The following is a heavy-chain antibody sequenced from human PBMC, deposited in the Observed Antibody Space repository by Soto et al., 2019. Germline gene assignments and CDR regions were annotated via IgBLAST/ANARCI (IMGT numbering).Heavy chain of an antibody. D-gene: IGHD4-17*01. V-gene: IGHV4-4*02. Sequence: PSETLSLTCAVSCGSISSSNWWSWVRHPPGKGLEWIGEIYHSGSTNYNPSLKSRVTISVDKSKNQFSLKLSSVTAADTAVYYCAREVSPKYGDGRGRNNWFDPWGQGTLVTVS. CDR2: IYHSGST. CDR3: AREVSPKYGDGRGRNNWFDP. CDR1: CGSISSSNW. J-gene: IGHJ5*02.